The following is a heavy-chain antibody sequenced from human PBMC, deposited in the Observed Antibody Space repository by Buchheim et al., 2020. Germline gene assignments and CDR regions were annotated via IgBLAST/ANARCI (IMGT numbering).Heavy chain of an antibody. CDR2: ISYDGSNK. V-gene: IGHV3-30*04. CDR3: ARDDDDSSGYYDTAYYFDY. D-gene: IGHD3-22*01. Sequence: QVQLVESGGGVVQPGRSLRLSCAASGFTFSSYAMHWVRQAPGKGLEWVAVISYDGSNKYYAASVKGRFTISRDNSKNTLYLQMNSLRAEDTAVYYCARDDDDSSGYYDTAYYFDYWGQGTL. J-gene: IGHJ4*02. CDR1: GFTFSSYA.